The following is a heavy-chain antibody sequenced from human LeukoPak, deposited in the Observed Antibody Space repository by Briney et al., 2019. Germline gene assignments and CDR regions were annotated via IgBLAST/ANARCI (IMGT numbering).Heavy chain of an antibody. CDR3: AKGFSSSWYNWFDP. Sequence: GGSLRLSCAGSGFTFDDYVMHWGRQAPGKGLEWVSLISGDGAATYYADSVKGRFTISRDNSKHSLYLQMNSLRTEDTALYYCAKGFSSSWYNWFDPWGQGTLVTVSS. CDR2: ISGDGAAT. CDR1: GFTFDDYV. V-gene: IGHV3-43*02. J-gene: IGHJ5*02. D-gene: IGHD6-13*01.